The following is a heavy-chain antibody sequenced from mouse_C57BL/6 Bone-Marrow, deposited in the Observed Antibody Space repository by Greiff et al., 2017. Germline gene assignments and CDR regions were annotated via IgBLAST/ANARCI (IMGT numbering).Heavy chain of an antibody. CDR1: GYTFTDYN. V-gene: IGHV1-18*01. D-gene: IGHD2-4*01. CDR2: INPNNGGT. J-gene: IGHJ4*01. CDR3: ARYDHDGESYAMDY. Sequence: VQLQQSGPELVKPGASVKIPCKASGYTFTDYNMDWVKQSHGKSLEWIGDINPNNGGTIYNQKFKGKATLTVDKSSSTAYMELRSLTSEDTAVYYCARYDHDGESYAMDYWGQGTSVTVSS.